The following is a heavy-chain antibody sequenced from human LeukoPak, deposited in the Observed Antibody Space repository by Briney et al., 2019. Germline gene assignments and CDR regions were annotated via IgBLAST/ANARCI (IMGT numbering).Heavy chain of an antibody. Sequence: GGSLRLSCAASGFTFSRSAVHWVRQAPGKGLEWVAVISHDGSNTDYTDSVKGRFTIPRDNSKNTLYLQMNSLRAEDTAVYYCAKEMKPWMHFDYWGQGTLVTVSS. V-gene: IGHV3-30*18. CDR2: ISHDGSNT. CDR3: AKEMKPWMHFDY. CDR1: GFTFSRSA. J-gene: IGHJ4*02. D-gene: IGHD5-12*01.